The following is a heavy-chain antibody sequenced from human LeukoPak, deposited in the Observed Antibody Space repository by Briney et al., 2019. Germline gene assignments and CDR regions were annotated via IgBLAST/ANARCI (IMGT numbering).Heavy chain of an antibody. CDR3: ARDKFISSSWYYFDY. Sequence: GGSLRLSCAASGFALSSYAMHWVRQAPGKGLGWITILSSDGSSEYYADSVKGRFTISRDTSMTTLYLQMNSLRAEDTAVYYCARDKFISSSWYYFDYWGQGTLVTVSS. D-gene: IGHD6-13*01. J-gene: IGHJ4*02. CDR1: GFALSSYA. V-gene: IGHV3-30*04. CDR2: LSSDGSSE.